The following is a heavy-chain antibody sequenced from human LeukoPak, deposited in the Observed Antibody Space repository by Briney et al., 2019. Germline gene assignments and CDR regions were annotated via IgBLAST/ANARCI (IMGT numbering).Heavy chain of an antibody. D-gene: IGHD5-12*01. CDR1: GYTFTSYD. J-gene: IGHJ4*02. CDR3: ATNEVVGLYSYFDY. CDR2: VSGYNGNT. V-gene: IGHV1-18*01. Sequence: ASVKVSCTASGYTFTSYDINWVRQAPGQGLEWMGWVSGYNGNTNYAQKFEGRVAMTTDTSTSTAYMEPRGLRSEDTAVYYCATNEVVGLYSYFDYWGQGTLVTVSS.